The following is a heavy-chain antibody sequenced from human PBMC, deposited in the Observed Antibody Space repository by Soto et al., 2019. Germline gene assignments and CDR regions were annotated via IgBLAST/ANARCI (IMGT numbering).Heavy chain of an antibody. D-gene: IGHD5-18*01. CDR2: INHSGST. V-gene: IGHV4-34*01. Sequence: QVQLQQWGAGLLKPSETLSLTCAVYGGSFSGYYWSWIRQPPGKGLEWIGEINHSGSTNYNPSLKRRVTISVDTSKNQFSLKLSSVTAADTAVYYCARNTAMVNTGREIDIWGQGTMVTVSS. CDR1: GGSFSGYY. CDR3: ARNTAMVNTGREIDI. J-gene: IGHJ3*02.